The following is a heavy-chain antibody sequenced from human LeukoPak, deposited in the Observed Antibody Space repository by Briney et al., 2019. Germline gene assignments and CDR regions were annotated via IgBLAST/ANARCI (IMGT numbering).Heavy chain of an antibody. J-gene: IGHJ4*02. D-gene: IGHD5/OR15-5a*01. Sequence: GESLRLSCAASGFTFSSNGMQWVRQAPGKGLEWVALIWYDGSKKYYADSVKGRFTISRDNSENTLYLQLNSLRAEDTAIYYCARLQGVSTFDYWGQGTLVTVSS. CDR3: ARLQGVSTFDY. CDR2: IWYDGSKK. V-gene: IGHV3-33*01. CDR1: GFTFSSNG.